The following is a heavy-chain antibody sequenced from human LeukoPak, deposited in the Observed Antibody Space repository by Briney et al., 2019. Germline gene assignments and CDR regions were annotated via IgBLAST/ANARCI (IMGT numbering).Heavy chain of an antibody. D-gene: IGHD3-3*01. CDR3: ARDRRKRFWSGFYTELDY. CDR2: INWNGGST. V-gene: IGHV3-20*04. Sequence: GGSLRLSCAASGFNFDDYGMSWVRQAPGKGLEWVSGINWNGGSTGYADSVKGRFTISRDNAKNSLYLQMNSLRAEDTALYYCARDRRKRFWSGFYTELDYWGQGALVTVSS. J-gene: IGHJ4*02. CDR1: GFNFDDYG.